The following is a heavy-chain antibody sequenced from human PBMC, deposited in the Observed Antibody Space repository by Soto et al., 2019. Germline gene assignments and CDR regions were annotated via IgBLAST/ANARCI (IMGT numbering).Heavy chain of an antibody. CDR1: GGSISSGGYY. CDR3: ARADYDILTGYSYYFDY. CDR2: IYYSGST. D-gene: IGHD3-9*01. J-gene: IGHJ4*02. V-gene: IGHV4-31*03. Sequence: QVQLQESGPGLVKPSQTLSLTCTVSGGSISSGGYYWSWIRQHPGKGLEWIGYIYYSGSTYYNPSLKSRVTISVDTSKNQFSLKLSSVTAADTAVYYCARADYDILTGYSYYFDYWGQGTLVTVSS.